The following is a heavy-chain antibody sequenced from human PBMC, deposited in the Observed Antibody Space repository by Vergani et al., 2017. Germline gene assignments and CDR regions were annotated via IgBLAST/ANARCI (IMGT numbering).Heavy chain of an antibody. V-gene: IGHV1-18*01. CDR3: ARDKALSSDLWSGYNY. J-gene: IGHJ4*02. D-gene: IGHD3-3*01. CDR2: ISAYNGNT. Sequence: QVQLVQSGAEVKKPGASVKVSCKASGYTFTSYGISWVRQAPGQGLEWMGWISAYNGNTNYAQKLQGRVTMTTATSTSTAYMELMSLRSDDTAVYYCARDKALSSDLWSGYNYWGQGTLVTVSS. CDR1: GYTFTSYG.